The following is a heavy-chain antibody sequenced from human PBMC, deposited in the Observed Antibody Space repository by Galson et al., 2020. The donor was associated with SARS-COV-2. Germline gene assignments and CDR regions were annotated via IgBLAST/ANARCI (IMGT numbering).Heavy chain of an antibody. J-gene: IGHJ4*02. Sequence: SGPTLVKPTQTLTLTCTFSGFSLSTSGMCVSWIRQPPGKALEWLALIYWDDDKRYSPSLKSRLTITKDTSNNQVVLTMTNMDPVDTGTYYCAHFYGDYLFDYWGQGTLVTVSS. D-gene: IGHD4-17*01. V-gene: IGHV2-5*08. CDR1: GFSLSTSGMC. CDR2: IYWDDDK. CDR3: AHFYGDYLFDY.